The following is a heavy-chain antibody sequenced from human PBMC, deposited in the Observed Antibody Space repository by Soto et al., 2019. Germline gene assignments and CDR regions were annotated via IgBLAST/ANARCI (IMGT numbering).Heavy chain of an antibody. Sequence: QPGGSLRLSCAASGFTFSSYAMSWVRQAPGKGLEWVSAISGSSGSTYYADSVKGRFTISRDNSKNTMYLQMNSLRAEDTAVYYCAKDDLVVGVPAATELFDYWGQGTLVTVSS. J-gene: IGHJ4*02. CDR1: GFTFSSYA. CDR3: AKDDLVVGVPAATELFDY. V-gene: IGHV3-23*01. D-gene: IGHD2-2*01. CDR2: ISGSSGST.